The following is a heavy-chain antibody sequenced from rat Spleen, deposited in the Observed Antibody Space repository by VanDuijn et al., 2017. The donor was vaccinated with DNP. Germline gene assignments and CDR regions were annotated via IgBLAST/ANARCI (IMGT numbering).Heavy chain of an antibody. CDR1: GFTFSDYY. V-gene: IGHV5-29*01. CDR3: ATYSSYIGWFDY. D-gene: IGHD1-2*01. Sequence: EVLLVESDGGLVQPGRSLKLSCAVSGFTFSDYYMAWVRQAPTKGLEWVATISYDGSSTYYRDSVKGRFTISRDNAKSTLYLQMDSLRSEDTATYYCATYSSYIGWFDYWGQGVMVTVSS. CDR2: ISYDGSST. J-gene: IGHJ2*01.